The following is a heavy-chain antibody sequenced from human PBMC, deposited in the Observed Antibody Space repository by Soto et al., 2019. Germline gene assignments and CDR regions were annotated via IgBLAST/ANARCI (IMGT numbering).Heavy chain of an antibody. Sequence: PGGSLRLSCAASGFTFSSYAMSWVRQAPGKGLEWVSAISGSGGSTYYADSVEGRFTISRDNSKNTLYLQMNGLRAEDTAVYYCAKDTGSGWYGGFDYWGQGTLVTVSS. CDR2: ISGSGGST. CDR3: AKDTGSGWYGGFDY. CDR1: GFTFSSYA. V-gene: IGHV3-23*01. D-gene: IGHD6-19*01. J-gene: IGHJ4*02.